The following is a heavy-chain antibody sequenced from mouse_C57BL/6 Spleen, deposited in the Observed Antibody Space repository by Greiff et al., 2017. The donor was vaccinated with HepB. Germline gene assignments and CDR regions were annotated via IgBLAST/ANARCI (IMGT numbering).Heavy chain of an antibody. CDR1: GFTFSSYT. J-gene: IGHJ2*01. Sequence: EVKLVESGGGLVKPGGSLKLSCAASGFTFSSYTMSWVRQTPEKRLEWVATISGGGGNTYYPDSVKGRFTISRDNAKNTLYLQMSSLRSEDTALYYCAIYYYGFDYWGQGTTLTVSS. CDR3: AIYYYGFDY. D-gene: IGHD1-1*01. CDR2: ISGGGGNT. V-gene: IGHV5-9*01.